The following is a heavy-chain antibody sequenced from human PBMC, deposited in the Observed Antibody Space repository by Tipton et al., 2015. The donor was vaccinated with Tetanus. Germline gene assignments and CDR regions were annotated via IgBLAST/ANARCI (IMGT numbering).Heavy chain of an antibody. CDR2: FHKSGRS. V-gene: IGHV4-59*01. Sequence: SGGSITSYSWSWIRQPPGKGLEWIGYFHKSGRSNYDLSLKSRATISVDTSKNQLSLMLTSVTAADTATYYCARVWGILLDPYYYYGMDVWGQGTTVIVSS. CDR1: GGSITSYS. CDR3: ARVWGILLDPYYYYGMDV. J-gene: IGHJ6*02. D-gene: IGHD2-8*02.